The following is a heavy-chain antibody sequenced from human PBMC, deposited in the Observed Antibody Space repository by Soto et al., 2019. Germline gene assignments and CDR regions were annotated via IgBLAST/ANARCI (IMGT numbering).Heavy chain of an antibody. D-gene: IGHD5-18*01. CDR2: IYPGDSDT. CDR3: ARSGYSYGGMDV. V-gene: IGHV5-51*01. CDR1: GYSISSGYY. Sequence: PAETLSLTCAVSGYSISSGYYLGWVRQPPGKGLEWMGIIYPGDSDTRYSPSFQGQVTISADKSISTAYLQWSSLKASDTAMYYCARSGYSYGGMDVWGQGTTVTVSS. J-gene: IGHJ6*02.